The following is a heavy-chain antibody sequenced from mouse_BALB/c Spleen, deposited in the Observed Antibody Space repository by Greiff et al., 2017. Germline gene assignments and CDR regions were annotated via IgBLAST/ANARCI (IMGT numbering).Heavy chain of an antibody. CDR1: GYTFTSYT. CDR3: ARLYGSSLYAMDY. Sequence: VMLVESAAELARPGASVKMSCKASGYTFTSYTMHWVKQRPGQGLEWIGYINPSSGYTEYNQKFKDKTTLTADKSSSTAYMQLSSLTSEDSAVYYCARLYGSSLYAMDYWGQGTSVTVSS. D-gene: IGHD1-1*01. CDR2: INPSSGYT. V-gene: IGHV1-4*02. J-gene: IGHJ4*01.